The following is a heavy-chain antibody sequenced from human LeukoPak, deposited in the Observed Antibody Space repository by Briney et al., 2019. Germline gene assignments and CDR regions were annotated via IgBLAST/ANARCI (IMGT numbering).Heavy chain of an antibody. J-gene: IGHJ4*02. V-gene: IGHV6-1*01. Sequence: SQTLSLTCAISGDSVSSNSAAWNRIRRSPSRGLEWLGRTYYRSKWYNDYAVSVKSRITINPDTSKNQFSLQLNSVTPEDTAMYYCARERWGATGEFDYWGQGTLVTVSS. CDR2: TYYRSKWYN. CDR1: GDSVSSNSAA. D-gene: IGHD1-26*01. CDR3: ARERWGATGEFDY.